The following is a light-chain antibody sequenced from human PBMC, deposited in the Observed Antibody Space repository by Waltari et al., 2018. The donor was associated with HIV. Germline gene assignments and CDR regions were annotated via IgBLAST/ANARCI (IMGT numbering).Light chain of an antibody. CDR3: QSSDISGNYWV. CDR1: ALPKQY. J-gene: IGLJ3*02. Sequence: SYGLTQPPSVSVSPGQTATITCSGDALPKQYDYWYQQKPGPAPVMVIYKDSERPSGIPERFSGSSSATTVTLTISGVQAADEADYYCQSSDISGNYWVFGGGTKLTVL. V-gene: IGLV3-25*03. CDR2: KDS.